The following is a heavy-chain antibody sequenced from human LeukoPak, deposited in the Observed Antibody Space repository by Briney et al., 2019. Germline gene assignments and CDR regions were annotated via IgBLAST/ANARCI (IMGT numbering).Heavy chain of an antibody. Sequence: GGSLRLSCAASGFTFSNAWMSWVRQAPGKGLEWVGRIKSKTDGGTTDYAAPVKGRFTISRDDSKNTLYLQMNSLKTEDTAVYYCTTDNDFWSGYPYFDYWGQGTLVTVSS. J-gene: IGHJ4*02. CDR2: IKSKTDGGTT. D-gene: IGHD3-3*01. CDR1: GFTFSNAW. CDR3: TTDNDFWSGYPYFDY. V-gene: IGHV3-15*01.